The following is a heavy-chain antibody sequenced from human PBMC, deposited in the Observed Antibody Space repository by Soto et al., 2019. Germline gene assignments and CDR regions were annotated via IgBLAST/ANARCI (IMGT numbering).Heavy chain of an antibody. CDR3: ARKGQNNFDY. CDR1: GYSFSNFW. CDR2: IYPGDSDT. V-gene: IGHV5-51*01. Sequence: GESLKISCKGSGYSFSNFWIGWVRQMPGEGLEWMGIIYPGDSDTRYSPSFQGQVTISADKSISTAYLQWSSLKASDTAMYYCARKGQNNFDYWGQGTLVTVSS. J-gene: IGHJ4*02.